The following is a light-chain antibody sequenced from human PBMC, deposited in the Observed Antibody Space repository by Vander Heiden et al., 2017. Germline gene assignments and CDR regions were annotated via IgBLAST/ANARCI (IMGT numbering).Light chain of an antibody. CDR3: QQYKNGPPPAYT. V-gene: IGKV3-15*01. J-gene: IGKJ2*01. CDR1: QSVSSN. Sequence: EIVMTQSPATLSVSPGERATLSCRASQSVSSNLAWYQQKPGQAPRLLIYGASTRATGIPARFSGSGSGTEFTLTISSLQSEDFAVYYCQQYKNGPPPAYTFGQGTKLEIK. CDR2: GAS.